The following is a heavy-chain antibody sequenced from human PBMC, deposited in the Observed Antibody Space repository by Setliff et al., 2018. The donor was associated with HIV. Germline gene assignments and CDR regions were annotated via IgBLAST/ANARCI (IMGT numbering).Heavy chain of an antibody. J-gene: IGHJ2*01. CDR3: AGDPRERWGSAYWYFDP. CDR1: GGSISSYY. Sequence: SETLPLTCTVSGGSISSYYWSWIRQSPGKGLEWIGYIYYSGTTNYNASLKSRVTMSVDTSKKQFSLKLRSVTAADTAVYYCAGDPRERWGSAYWYFDPWGRGTLVTVSS. CDR2: IYYSGTT. D-gene: IGHD7-27*01. V-gene: IGHV4-59*01.